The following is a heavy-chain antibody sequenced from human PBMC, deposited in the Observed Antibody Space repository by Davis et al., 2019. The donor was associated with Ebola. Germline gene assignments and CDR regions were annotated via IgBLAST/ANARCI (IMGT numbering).Heavy chain of an antibody. J-gene: IGHJ4*02. Sequence: SETLSLTCAVYGGSFSGYYWSWIRQPPGKGLEWIGEINHSGSTHYNPSLKSRVTISVDTSKNQFSLKLSSVTAADTAVYYCARRMGFTAPIDYWGQGTLVTVSS. CDR2: INHSGST. CDR3: ARRMGFTAPIDY. D-gene: IGHD5-18*01. V-gene: IGHV4-34*01. CDR1: GGSFSGYY.